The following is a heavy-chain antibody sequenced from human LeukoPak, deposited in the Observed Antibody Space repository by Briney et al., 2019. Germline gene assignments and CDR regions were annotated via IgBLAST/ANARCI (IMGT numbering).Heavy chain of an antibody. V-gene: IGHV1-18*01. CDR2: ISAYNGNT. CDR3: ARDENYYDSSGWSMVGMDV. CDR1: GYTFTSYG. J-gene: IGHJ6*02. Sequence: ASVKVSCKASGYTFTSYGISWVRQAPGQGLEWMGWISAYNGNTNYAQKLQGRVTMTTDTSKRTAYMELRSLRSDDTAVYYCARDENYYDSSGWSMVGMDVWGQGTTVTVSS. D-gene: IGHD3-22*01.